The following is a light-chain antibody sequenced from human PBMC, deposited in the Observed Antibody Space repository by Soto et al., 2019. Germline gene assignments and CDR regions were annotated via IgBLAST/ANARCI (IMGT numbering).Light chain of an antibody. J-gene: IGKJ1*01. CDR3: QHYNSYSEA. V-gene: IGKV1-5*03. CDR2: KAS. Sequence: DIKMTQSPSTLSVSVLDRVTITCLASQTISSWLAWYQQKPGKAPKLLIYKASTLKSGVPSRFSGSGSGTEFTLTISSLQPDDFATYYCQHYNSYSEAFGQGTKVDI. CDR1: QTISSW.